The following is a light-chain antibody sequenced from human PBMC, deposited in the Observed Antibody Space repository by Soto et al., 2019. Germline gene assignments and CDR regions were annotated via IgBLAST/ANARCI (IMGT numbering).Light chain of an antibody. J-gene: IGKJ1*01. V-gene: IGKV3-15*01. CDR2: DAS. CDR3: QQYQNWPWT. CDR1: QSLSGN. Sequence: IVMTQSPATLSLSPGERASLSCRASQSLSGNLAWYQQKPGQAPRLLNYDASSRATGIPARFSGIGSGTDFTLTISSLQSEDFAVYYCQQYQNWPWTFGQGTKVDIK.